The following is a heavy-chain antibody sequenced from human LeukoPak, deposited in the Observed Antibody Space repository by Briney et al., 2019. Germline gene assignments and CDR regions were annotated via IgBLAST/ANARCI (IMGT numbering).Heavy chain of an antibody. V-gene: IGHV6-1*01. Sequence: SQTLSLTCAISGDSVSSNSAAWNWIRQSPSRGLEWLGRTYYRSKWYNDYAVSVKSRITINPDTSKNQFSLQLNSVTPEDTAVYYCARSKRSVYYDILTGYYERGDPHPTHFDYWGQGTLVTVSS. CDR2: TYYRSKWYN. CDR3: ARSKRSVYYDILTGYYERGDPHPTHFDY. CDR1: GDSVSSNSAA. D-gene: IGHD3-9*01. J-gene: IGHJ4*02.